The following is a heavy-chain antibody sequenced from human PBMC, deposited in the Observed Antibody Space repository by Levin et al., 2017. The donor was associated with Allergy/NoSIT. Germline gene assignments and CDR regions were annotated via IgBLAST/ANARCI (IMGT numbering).Heavy chain of an antibody. D-gene: IGHD4-23*01. CDR3: ARGHGGNSWSDYLYGMDV. J-gene: IGHJ6*02. Sequence: QAGGSLRLSCAASGFTFSNFWMHWVRRAPGKGLVWVSHINPDGSSTTYTDSVKGRFTISRDNAKSTLYLQMNSLTVEDTALYYCARGHGGNSWSDYLYGMDVWGQGTTVTVSS. CDR2: INPDGSST. V-gene: IGHV3-74*01. CDR1: GFTFSNFW.